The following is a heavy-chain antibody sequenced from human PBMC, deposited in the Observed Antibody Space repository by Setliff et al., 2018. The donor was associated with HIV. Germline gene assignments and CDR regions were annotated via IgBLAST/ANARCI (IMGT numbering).Heavy chain of an antibody. D-gene: IGHD3-10*02. J-gene: IGHJ3*02. V-gene: IGHV3-48*01. CDR1: GFTFSGYS. CDR3: ARDTMWAFDI. Sequence: PGGSLRLSCAASGFTFSGYSMNWVRQAPGKGLEWVSFIGGRFDTYYADSVKGRFTISRDNAKKSLYLQMNSLRADDTAVYYCARDTMWAFDIWGQGTLVTVSS. CDR2: IGGRFDT.